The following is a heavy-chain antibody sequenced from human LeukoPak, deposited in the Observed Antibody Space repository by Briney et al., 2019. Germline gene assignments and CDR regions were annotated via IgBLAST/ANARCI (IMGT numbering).Heavy chain of an antibody. CDR2: ISSSSTNI. Sequence: GGSLRLSCAASGFTFSSCRMNWVRQAPGKGLEWVSSISSSSTNIYYADSVKGRFTISRDNAKNSLYLQMNSLRAEDTAVYYCARVYSSGWYFDPWGQGTLVTVSS. J-gene: IGHJ5*02. CDR1: GFTFSSCR. D-gene: IGHD6-19*01. CDR3: ARVYSSGWYFDP. V-gene: IGHV3-21*01.